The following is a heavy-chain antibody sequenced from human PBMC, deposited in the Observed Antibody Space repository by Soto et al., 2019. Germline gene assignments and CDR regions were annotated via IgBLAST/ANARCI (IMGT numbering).Heavy chain of an antibody. J-gene: IGHJ5*02. CDR3: VRGGGGGLFDP. CDR1: GFTFGDSY. Sequence: QVQLVESGGGLVPPGGSLRLSCAGSGFTFGDSYMIWIRQAPGKGLEWLSYISPGSRYPAYADSVKGRFTISRDNARRSLFLQMTSLTAEDTDMYYCVRGGGGGLFDPWGQGTMVTVSS. D-gene: IGHD2-15*01. V-gene: IGHV3-11*06. CDR2: ISPGSRYP.